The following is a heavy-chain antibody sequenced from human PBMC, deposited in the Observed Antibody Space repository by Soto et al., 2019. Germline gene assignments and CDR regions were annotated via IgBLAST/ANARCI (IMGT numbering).Heavy chain of an antibody. CDR2: IKQDGSEK. Sequence: GGSLRLSCAASGFTFSSYWMSWVRQAPGKGLEWVANIKQDGSEKYYVDSVKGRFTISRDNAKNSLYLQMNSLRAEDTAVYYCAREEGYYYYYMDVWGKGTTVTVSS. J-gene: IGHJ6*03. CDR3: AREEGYYYYYMDV. CDR1: GFTFSSYW. V-gene: IGHV3-7*01.